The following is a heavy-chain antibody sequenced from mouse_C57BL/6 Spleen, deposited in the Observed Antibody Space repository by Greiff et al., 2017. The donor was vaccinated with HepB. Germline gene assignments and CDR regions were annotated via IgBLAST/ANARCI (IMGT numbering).Heavy chain of an antibody. CDR3: ARNWDGYAMDY. V-gene: IGHV1-82*01. D-gene: IGHD4-1*01. J-gene: IGHJ4*01. CDR2: IYPGDGDT. Sequence: VQGVESGPELVKPGASVKISCKASGYAFSSSWMNWVKQRPGKGLEWIGRIYPGDGDTNYNGKFKGKATLTADKSSSTAYMQLSSLTSEDSAVYFCARNWDGYAMDYWGQGTSVTVSS. CDR1: GYAFSSSW.